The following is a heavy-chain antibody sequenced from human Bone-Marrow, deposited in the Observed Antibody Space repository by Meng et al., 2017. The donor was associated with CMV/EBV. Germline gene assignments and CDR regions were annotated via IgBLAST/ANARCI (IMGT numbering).Heavy chain of an antibody. D-gene: IGHD2-2*02. CDR2: MYYSGST. J-gene: IGHJ6*02. CDR1: GGSMKRNTYY. CDR3: GRASGVFCSSANCYRGGTDV. V-gene: IGHV4-39*07. Sequence: SETLSLTCTVSGGSMKRNTYYWGWIRQPPGKGLEWIGSMYYSGSTHYNPSLKRRVSIFVDSSKSHLSLNLRSVTAADTAVYYCGRASGVFCSSANCYRGGTDVWGQGTTVTVSS.